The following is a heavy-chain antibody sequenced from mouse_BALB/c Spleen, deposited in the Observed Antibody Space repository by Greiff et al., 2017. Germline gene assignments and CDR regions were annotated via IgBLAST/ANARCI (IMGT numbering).Heavy chain of an antibody. CDR2: INPDSSTI. D-gene: IGHD2-1*01. CDR1: GFDFSRYW. Sequence: EVKLLESGGGLVQPGGSLKLSCAASGFDFSRYWMSWVRQAPGKGLEWIGEINPDSSTINYTPSLKDKFIISRDNAKNTLYLQMSKVRSEDTALYYCARGNYGNYGYFYYAMDYWGQGTSVTVSS. J-gene: IGHJ4*01. V-gene: IGHV4-1*02. CDR3: ARGNYGNYGYFYYAMDY.